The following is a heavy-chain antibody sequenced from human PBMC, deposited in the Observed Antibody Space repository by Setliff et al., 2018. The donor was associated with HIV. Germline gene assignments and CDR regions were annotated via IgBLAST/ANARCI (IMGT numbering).Heavy chain of an antibody. CDR2: IIPIYGTP. CDR3: ARGDYGSGSYYPYYFYYGMDV. V-gene: IGHV1-69*13. CDR1: GGPCSSYS. D-gene: IGHD3-10*01. J-gene: IGHJ6*02. Sequence: ASVKVSCKASGGPCSSYSINWVRQAPGQGLEWMGGIIPIYGTPIYAQKFQGRVTITADESTSTAYMELSSLRSEDTAVYYCARGDYGSGSYYPYYFYYGMDVWCQGTTVTVSS.